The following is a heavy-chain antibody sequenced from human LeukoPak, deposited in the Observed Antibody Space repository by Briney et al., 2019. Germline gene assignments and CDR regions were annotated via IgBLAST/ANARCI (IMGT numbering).Heavy chain of an antibody. J-gene: IGHJ6*03. V-gene: IGHV3-21*01. CDR3: AREEYSSSSVYYYYYMDV. D-gene: IGHD6-6*01. CDR2: ISSSSYI. Sequence: GGSLRLSCAASGFTFSSYSMNWVRQAPGKGLEWVSSISSSSYIYYADSVKGRFTISRDNAKNSLYLQMNSLRAEDTAVYYCAREEYSSSSVYYYYYMDVWGKGTTVTVSS. CDR1: GFTFSSYS.